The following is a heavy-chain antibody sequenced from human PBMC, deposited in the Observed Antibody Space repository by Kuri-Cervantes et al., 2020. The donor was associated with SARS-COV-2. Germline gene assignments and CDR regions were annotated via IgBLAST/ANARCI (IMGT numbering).Heavy chain of an antibody. V-gene: IGHV4-39*07. J-gene: IGHJ4*02. CDR1: GVPVTGGTYS. Sequence: GSLRLSCAVSGVPVTGGTYSWAWIRQPAGKGLEWIGSIYHSGSTYYNPSLKSRVTISVDTSKNQFSLKLSSVTAADTAVYYCASEWELRYWGQGTLVTVSS. CDR2: IYHSGST. D-gene: IGHD1-26*01. CDR3: ASEWELRY.